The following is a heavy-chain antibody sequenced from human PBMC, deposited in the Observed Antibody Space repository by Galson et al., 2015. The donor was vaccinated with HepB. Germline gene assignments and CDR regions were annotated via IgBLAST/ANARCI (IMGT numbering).Heavy chain of an antibody. CDR3: AREYCTGGVCYNAFDI. D-gene: IGHD2-8*02. CDR1: GFSLSNARMG. Sequence: PALVKPTQTLTLTCTVSGFSLSNARMGVSWIRQPPGKALEWLAHIFSNDEKSYSTSLKSRLTISKDTSKSQVVLTMTNMDPVDTATYYCAREYCTGGVCYNAFDIWGQGTMVTVSS. CDR2: IFSNDEK. J-gene: IGHJ3*02. V-gene: IGHV2-26*01.